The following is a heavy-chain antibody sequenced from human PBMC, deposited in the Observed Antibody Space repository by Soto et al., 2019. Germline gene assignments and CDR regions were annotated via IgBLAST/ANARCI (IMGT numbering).Heavy chain of an antibody. J-gene: IGHJ6*02. V-gene: IGHV4-59*08. CDR3: ARLYDYYGSGNRYYGMDV. D-gene: IGHD3-10*01. Sequence: SETLSVTCPVSGGSLSSYYVLWIRQPPGKGLEWIGYIYYSGSTNYNPSLKSRVTISVYKSKNQFSLKLSSVTAADTAVYYCARLYDYYGSGNRYYGMDVWGQGTTVTVSS. CDR1: GGSLSSYY. CDR2: IYYSGST.